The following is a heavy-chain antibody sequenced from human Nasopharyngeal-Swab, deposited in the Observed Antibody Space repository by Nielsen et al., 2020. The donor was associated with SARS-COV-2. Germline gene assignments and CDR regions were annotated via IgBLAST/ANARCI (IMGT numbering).Heavy chain of an antibody. CDR1: GGSISSSSYY. CDR3: ANGQLGPPGYSSGWYLFDY. Sequence: SETLSLTCTVSGGSISSSSYYWGWIRQPPGKGLEWIGSIYYSGSTYYNPSLKSRVTISVDTSKNQFSLKLSSVTAADTAVYYCANGQLGPPGYSSGWYLFDYWGQGTLVTVSS. J-gene: IGHJ4*02. V-gene: IGHV4-39*01. D-gene: IGHD6-19*01. CDR2: IYYSGST.